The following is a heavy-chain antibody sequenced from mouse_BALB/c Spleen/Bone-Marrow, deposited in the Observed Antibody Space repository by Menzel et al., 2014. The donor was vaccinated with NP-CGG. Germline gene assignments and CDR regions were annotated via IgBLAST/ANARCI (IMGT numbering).Heavy chain of an antibody. J-gene: IGHJ4*01. CDR2: IDPSTSET. CDR1: DYTFTTYW. Sequence: QVQLKESGPDLVRPGSSVKMSCKASDYTFTTYWMHWVKQRPGQGLEWIGMIDPSTSETRLNQKFKDKATLIVDKSSNTAYMQLSSLTSEDSAVYYRARRTLAMDYWGQGTSVTVSS. V-gene: IGHV1-52*01. CDR3: ARRTLAMDY.